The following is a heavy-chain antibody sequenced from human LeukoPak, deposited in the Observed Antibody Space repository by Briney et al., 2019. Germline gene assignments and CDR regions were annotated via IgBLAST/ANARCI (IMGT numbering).Heavy chain of an antibody. CDR3: ARGRSRRITMIVVVNPYDY. V-gene: IGHV4-34*01. D-gene: IGHD3-22*01. CDR2: INHSGST. Sequence: SETLSLTCAVYGGSFSGYYWSWIRQPPGKGLEWIGEINHSGSTNYNPSLKSRVTISVDTSKNQFSLKLSSVTAADTAVYYCARGRSRRITMIVVVNPYDYWGQGTLVTVSP. J-gene: IGHJ4*02. CDR1: GGSFSGYY.